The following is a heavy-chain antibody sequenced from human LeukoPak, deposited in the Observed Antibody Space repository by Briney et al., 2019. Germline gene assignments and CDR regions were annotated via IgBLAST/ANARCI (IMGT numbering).Heavy chain of an antibody. CDR1: GFTFSSYA. CDR2: ISGSGGST. J-gene: IGHJ4*02. V-gene: IGHV3-23*01. D-gene: IGHD2-2*01. Sequence: PGGSLRLSCAASGFTFSSYAMSWVRQAPGKGLEWVSAISGSGGSTYYADSVKGRFTISRDNSKNTLYLQMNSLRAEDTAVYYCAKALQEYCSSTSCYCLDYWGQGTLVTVSS. CDR3: AKALQEYCSSTSCYCLDY.